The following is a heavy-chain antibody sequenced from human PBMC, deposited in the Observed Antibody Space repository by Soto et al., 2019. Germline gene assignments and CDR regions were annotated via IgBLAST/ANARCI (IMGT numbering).Heavy chain of an antibody. Sequence: QVQLVESGGGVVQPGRSLRLSCAASGFTFSSYAMHWVRQAPGKGLEWVAVISYDGSNKYYADSVKGRFTISRDNFKNSPYLQMNSLRAEDTAVYYCARDEIRFSWAYGMDVWGQGTMVTVSS. CDR2: ISYDGSNK. CDR3: ARDEIRFSWAYGMDV. V-gene: IGHV3-30-3*01. D-gene: IGHD3-3*01. CDR1: GFTFSSYA. J-gene: IGHJ6*02.